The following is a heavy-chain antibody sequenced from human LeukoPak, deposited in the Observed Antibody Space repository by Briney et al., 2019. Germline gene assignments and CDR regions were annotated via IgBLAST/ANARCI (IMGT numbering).Heavy chain of an antibody. CDR1: GFTFRSYA. J-gene: IGHJ4*02. Sequence: GGSLRLSCAASGFTFRSYALSWVRRAPGKGLEWVSVISGSGGTTYYADSVKGRFTISRDNSKNTLFLQMNSLRADDTAVYYCARQAYTTMAYIDYWGQGTLVTVSS. CDR3: ARQAYTTMAYIDY. CDR2: ISGSGGTT. V-gene: IGHV3-23*01. D-gene: IGHD5-18*01.